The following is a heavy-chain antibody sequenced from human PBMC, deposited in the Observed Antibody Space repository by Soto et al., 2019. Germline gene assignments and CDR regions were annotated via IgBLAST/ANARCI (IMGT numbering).Heavy chain of an antibody. Sequence: GGSLRLSCAASGFSFSDYAMSWVRQAPGKGLEWVSVISESGGSTHYADSVRGRFTVSRDNSKNSLSLRMNSLRDEDTAVYFCAKRSPYSSGWYSPMFDYWGQGALVTVSS. J-gene: IGHJ4*02. CDR1: GFSFSDYA. CDR2: ISESGGST. D-gene: IGHD6-13*01. V-gene: IGHV3-23*01. CDR3: AKRSPYSSGWYSPMFDY.